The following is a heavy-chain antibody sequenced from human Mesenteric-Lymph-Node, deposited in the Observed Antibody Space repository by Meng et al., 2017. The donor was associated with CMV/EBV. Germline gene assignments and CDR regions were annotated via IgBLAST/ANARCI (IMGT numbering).Heavy chain of an antibody. CDR2: IRYDGSRK. V-gene: IGHV3-30*02. CDR1: GFTFSSYA. J-gene: IGHJ4*02. Sequence: GGSLRLSCAASGFTFSSYAMHWVRQAPGKGLEWVATIRYDGSRKYYADSVKGRFSISRDNSKNTVHLQMNSLRAEDTAVYYCAKMTPGGVLDYWGQGTLVTVSS. D-gene: IGHD1-26*01. CDR3: AKMTPGGVLDY.